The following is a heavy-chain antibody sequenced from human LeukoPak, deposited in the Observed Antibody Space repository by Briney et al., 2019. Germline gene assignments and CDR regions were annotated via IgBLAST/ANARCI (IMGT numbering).Heavy chain of an antibody. CDR3: ARVALNGDFDY. D-gene: IGHD7-27*01. CDR1: GFTFSSYA. CDR2: ISSNGGST. Sequence: GGSLRLSCAASGFTFSSYAMHWVRQAPGKGLEYVSAISSNGGSTYYANSVKGRFTISRDSSKNTLYLQMGSLRAEDMAVYYCARVALNGDFDYWGQGTLVTVSS. V-gene: IGHV3-64*01. J-gene: IGHJ4*02.